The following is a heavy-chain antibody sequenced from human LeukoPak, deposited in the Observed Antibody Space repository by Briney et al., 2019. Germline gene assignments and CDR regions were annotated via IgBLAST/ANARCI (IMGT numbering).Heavy chain of an antibody. CDR1: GGTFSSYA. Sequence: SVKVSCKASGGTFSSYAISWVRQAPGLGLEWMGGIIPIFGTANYAQKFQGRVTITADESTSTAYMELSSLRSEDTAVYYCASSRVVVVVPAAMSAFDYWGQGTLVTVSS. CDR3: ASSRVVVVVPAAMSAFDY. CDR2: IIPIFGTA. J-gene: IGHJ4*02. D-gene: IGHD2-2*01. V-gene: IGHV1-69*13.